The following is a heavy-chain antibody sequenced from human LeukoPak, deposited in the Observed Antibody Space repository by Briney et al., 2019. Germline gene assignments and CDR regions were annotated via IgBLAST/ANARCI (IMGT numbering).Heavy chain of an antibody. J-gene: IGHJ4*02. CDR2: ILYNGNT. V-gene: IGHV4-59*01. D-gene: IGHD3-22*01. Sequence: SETLSLTCTVSGGSISSYYWGWIRQPPGKGLEFIGYILYNGNTNYNPSLESRVTISVDTSKNQFSLKLSSVTAADTAVYYCARGYAYYDSSGYQYYFDYWGQGTLVTVSS. CDR3: ARGYAYYDSSGYQYYFDY. CDR1: GGSISSYY.